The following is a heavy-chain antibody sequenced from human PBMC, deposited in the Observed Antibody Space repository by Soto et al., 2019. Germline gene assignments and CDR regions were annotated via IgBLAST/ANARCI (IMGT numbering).Heavy chain of an antibody. CDR3: ARERPYYYYGMDV. CDR1: GYTFTGYY. Sequence: ASVKVSCKASGYTFTGYYMHWVRQAPGQGLEWMGWINPNSGGTNYAQKFQGRVTMTRDTSISTAYMELSRLRSDDTAVYYCARERPYYYYGMDVWGQGTTVTVSS. J-gene: IGHJ6*02. V-gene: IGHV1-2*02. CDR2: INPNSGGT.